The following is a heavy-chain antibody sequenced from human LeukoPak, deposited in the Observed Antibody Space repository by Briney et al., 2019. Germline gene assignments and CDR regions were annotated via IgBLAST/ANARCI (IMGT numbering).Heavy chain of an antibody. D-gene: IGHD1-26*01. V-gene: IGHV1-8*01. CDR1: GYTFTSYD. Sequence: ASVKVSCKASGYTFTSYDTNWVRQATGQGLEWMGWMNPNSGNTGYAQKFQGRVTMTRNTSISTAYMELSSLRSEDTAVYYCARDMEGATEFDYWGQGTLVTVSS. CDR3: ARDMEGATEFDY. CDR2: MNPNSGNT. J-gene: IGHJ4*02.